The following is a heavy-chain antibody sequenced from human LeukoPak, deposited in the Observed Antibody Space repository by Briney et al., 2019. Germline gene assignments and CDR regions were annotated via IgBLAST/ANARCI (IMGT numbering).Heavy chain of an antibody. V-gene: IGHV4-39*07. CDR3: ARGLRTTTVTRVLAFDI. D-gene: IGHD4-17*01. J-gene: IGHJ3*02. CDR1: GGSISSSSYS. Sequence: SETLSLTCTVSGGSISSSSYSWGWIRQPPGKGLEWIGRIYTSGSTNYNPSLKSRVTMSVDTSKNQFSLKLSSVTAADTAVYYCARGLRTTTVTRVLAFDIWGQGTMVTVSS. CDR2: IYTSGST.